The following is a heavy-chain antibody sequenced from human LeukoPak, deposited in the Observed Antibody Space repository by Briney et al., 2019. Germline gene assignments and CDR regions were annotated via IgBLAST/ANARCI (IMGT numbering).Heavy chain of an antibody. Sequence: PGGSLRLSCAASGFTFRDYYMSWIRQAPGKGLEWISYISSPGTTMYSADSVKGRFTISRDNAENSLYLQMNSLRVEDTAVYYCARDSDSSDWWGNWFDPWGQGTLVTVSS. CDR1: GFTFRDYY. V-gene: IGHV3-11*04. J-gene: IGHJ5*02. CDR3: ARDSDSSDWWGNWFDP. CDR2: ISSPGTTM. D-gene: IGHD6-19*01.